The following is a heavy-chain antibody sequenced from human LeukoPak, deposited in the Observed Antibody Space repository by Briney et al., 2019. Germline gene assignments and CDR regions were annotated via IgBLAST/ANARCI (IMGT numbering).Heavy chain of an antibody. V-gene: IGHV3-11*01. Sequence: GGSLRLSCAASRFSFSDYYMSWIRQAPGKGLEWVSYISGSGGTIYYADSVKGRFTISRDNAKNSLYLQMNGLRAEDTAVYYCARASRGFSYGYLDYWGQGTLVTVSS. CDR3: ARASRGFSYGYLDY. J-gene: IGHJ4*02. CDR2: ISGSGGTI. CDR1: RFSFSDYY. D-gene: IGHD5-18*01.